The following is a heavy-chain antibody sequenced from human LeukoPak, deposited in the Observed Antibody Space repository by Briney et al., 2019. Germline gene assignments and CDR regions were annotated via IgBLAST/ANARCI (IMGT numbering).Heavy chain of an antibody. CDR1: GGSVSSGSYY. CDR3: ARDSSYDFWSGFSKFDP. V-gene: IGHV4-61*01. Sequence: SETLSLTCTVPGGSVSSGSYYWSWIRQPPGKGLEWIGYIYYSGSTNYNPSLKSRVTISVYTSKNQFSLKLSSVTAADTAVYYCARDSSYDFWSGFSKFDPWGQGTLVTVSS. CDR2: IYYSGST. J-gene: IGHJ5*02. D-gene: IGHD3-3*01.